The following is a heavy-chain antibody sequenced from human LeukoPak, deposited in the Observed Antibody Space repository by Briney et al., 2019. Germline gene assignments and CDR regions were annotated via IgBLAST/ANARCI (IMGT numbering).Heavy chain of an antibody. CDR1: GHTFTSYG. D-gene: IGHD3-3*01. V-gene: IGHV1-18*01. Sequence: ASVKVSCKASGHTFTSYGISWVRQAPGQGLEWMGWISAYNGNTNYAQKLQGRVTMTTDTSTSTAYMELRSLRSDDTAVYYCARGSNDDFWSGYSNWGQGTLVTVSS. CDR3: ARGSNDDFWSGYSN. CDR2: ISAYNGNT. J-gene: IGHJ4*02.